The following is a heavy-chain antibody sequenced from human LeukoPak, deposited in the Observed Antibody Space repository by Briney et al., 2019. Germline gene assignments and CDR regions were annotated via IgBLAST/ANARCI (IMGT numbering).Heavy chain of an antibody. CDR3: AREVGYCSGGSCYSSYYYYMDV. CDR2: IKQDGSEK. J-gene: IGHJ6*03. D-gene: IGHD2-15*01. Sequence: GGSLRLSCAASGFTFSSYGMSWVRQAPGKGLEWVANIKQDGSEKYYVDSMKGRFTISRDNAKNSLYLQMNSLRAEDTAVYYCAREVGYCSGGSCYSSYYYYMDVWGKGTTVTVSS. V-gene: IGHV3-7*01. CDR1: GFTFSSYG.